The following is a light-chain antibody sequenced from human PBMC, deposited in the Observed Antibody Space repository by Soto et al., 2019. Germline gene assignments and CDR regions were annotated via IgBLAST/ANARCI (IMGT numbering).Light chain of an antibody. Sequence: DIQLTQSPSLLSASIGDRVTITSRASQGISNYLAWYQQKPGKAPRLLIYDASTLQSGVPSRFSGSRSGTEFTLTISSLQPEDFATYYCQQLNGYLALTFGGGTKVEIK. CDR3: QQLNGYLALT. V-gene: IGKV1-9*01. CDR1: QGISNY. CDR2: DAS. J-gene: IGKJ4*01.